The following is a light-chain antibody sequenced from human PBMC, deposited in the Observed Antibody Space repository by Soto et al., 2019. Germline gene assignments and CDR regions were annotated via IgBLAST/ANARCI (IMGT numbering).Light chain of an antibody. V-gene: IGKV3-11*01. CDR3: QHRNKWPPIFT. CDR1: QSVSRF. J-gene: IGKJ3*01. Sequence: EIVLTQSPATLSLSPGERATLSCRASQSVSRFLAWFQQKPGQAPRLLIYDTSNRATGIPARFSGSGSGTDFTLTISSREPEDFAVYYCQHRNKWPPIFTFGPGTRVDIK. CDR2: DTS.